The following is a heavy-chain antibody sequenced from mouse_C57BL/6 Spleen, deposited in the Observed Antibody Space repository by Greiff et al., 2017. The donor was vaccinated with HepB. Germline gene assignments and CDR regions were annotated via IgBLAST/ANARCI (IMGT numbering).Heavy chain of an antibody. CDR1: GFTFSDFY. CDR3: ARDGFAY. Sequence: DVMLVESGGGLVQSGRSLRLSCATSGFTFSDFYMEWVRQAPGKGLEWIAASRNKANDYTTEYSASVKGRFIVSRDTSQSILYLQMNALRAEDTAIYYCARDGFAYWGQGTLVTVSA. J-gene: IGHJ3*01. CDR2: SRNKANDYTT. V-gene: IGHV7-1*01.